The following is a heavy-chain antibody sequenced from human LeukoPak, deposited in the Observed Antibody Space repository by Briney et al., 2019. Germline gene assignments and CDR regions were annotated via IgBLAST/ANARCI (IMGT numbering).Heavy chain of an antibody. CDR2: ISGSGATT. Sequence: PGGSLRLSCAASGFTFSSCAMTWVRQAPGKGLGWGSSISGSGATTYYADSVKGRFTISRDNSNNTVYLQMNSLRAEDTAVYYCAKDQSRVGASDPFDYWGQGMQVGVSS. CDR1: GFTFSSCA. V-gene: IGHV3-23*01. D-gene: IGHD1-26*01. CDR3: AKDQSRVGASDPFDY. J-gene: IGHJ4*02.